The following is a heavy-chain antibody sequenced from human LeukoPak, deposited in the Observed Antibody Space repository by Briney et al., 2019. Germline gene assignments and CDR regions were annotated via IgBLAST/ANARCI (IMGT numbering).Heavy chain of an antibody. CDR3: ARLDFSNYLNDY. D-gene: IGHD4-11*01. J-gene: IGHJ4*02. CDR1: GGSISSYY. CDR2: IYYSGST. V-gene: IGHV4-59*01. Sequence: SETLSLPCSVSGGSISSYYWSWIRQPPGKGQEWIGYIYYSGSTYYNPPLKSRVTIYVDTSKNQFFLTLYSVTAADTAVYYCARLDFSNYLNDYWGQGTLVTVSS.